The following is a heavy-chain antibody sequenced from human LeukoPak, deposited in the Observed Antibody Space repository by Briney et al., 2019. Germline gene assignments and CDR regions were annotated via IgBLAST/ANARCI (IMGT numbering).Heavy chain of an antibody. CDR3: TTVNLLRSYGSAAEY. CDR1: GFTFSNAW. CDR2: IKSKTDGGTT. D-gene: IGHD1-26*01. J-gene: IGHJ4*02. V-gene: IGHV3-15*01. Sequence: PGGSLRLSCAASGFTFSNAWMSWVRQAPGKGLEWVGRIKSKTDGGTTDYAAPVKGRFTISRDDSKNTLYLQMNSLKTEDTAVYYCTTVNLLRSYGSAAEYWGQGTLVTVSS.